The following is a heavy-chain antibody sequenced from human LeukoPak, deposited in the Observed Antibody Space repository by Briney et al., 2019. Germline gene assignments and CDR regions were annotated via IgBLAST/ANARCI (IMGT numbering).Heavy chain of an antibody. Sequence: GGSLGLSCAASGFTFSSYWMTWVRQAPGKGLEWVGNIKGDGSEKYYVDSVKGRFTISRDNAKNTLYLQMTSLRAEDTAVYYCARGDSSGYFGVVDYWGQGTLVTVSS. J-gene: IGHJ4*02. D-gene: IGHD3-22*01. CDR3: ARGDSSGYFGVVDY. V-gene: IGHV3-7*04. CDR2: IKGDGSEK. CDR1: GFTFSSYW.